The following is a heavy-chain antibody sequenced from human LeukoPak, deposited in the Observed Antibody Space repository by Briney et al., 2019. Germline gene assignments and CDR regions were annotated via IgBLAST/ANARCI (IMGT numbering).Heavy chain of an antibody. CDR1: GFTFSSYS. Sequence: PGGSLRLSCAASGFTFSSYSMNWVRQAPGKGLEWVAYISSSSSYKYYADSVKGRFTIYRDNAKNSLYLQMNSLRAEDTAVYYCAREGVYYYGSGCFYFDYWGQGTLVTVSS. CDR3: AREGVYYYGSGCFYFDY. J-gene: IGHJ4*02. V-gene: IGHV3-21*05. D-gene: IGHD3-10*01. CDR2: ISSSSSYK.